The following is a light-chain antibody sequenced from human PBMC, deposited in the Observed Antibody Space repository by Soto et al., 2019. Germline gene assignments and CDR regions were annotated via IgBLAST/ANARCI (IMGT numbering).Light chain of an antibody. Sequence: DIVMTQSPDSLAVSLGERATINCKSSQSVLYSSNNKNYLAWYQQKPVQPPKLLIYWASTRESGVPDRFSGSVSGTDFTLTISSLQAEDVAVYFCDQYYSTPRGFTFGPGTKVDIK. CDR2: WAS. V-gene: IGKV4-1*01. CDR3: DQYYSTPRGFT. CDR1: QSVLYSSNNKNY. J-gene: IGKJ3*01.